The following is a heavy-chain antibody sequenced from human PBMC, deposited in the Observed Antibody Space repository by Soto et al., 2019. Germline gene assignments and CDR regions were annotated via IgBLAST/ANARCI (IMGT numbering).Heavy chain of an antibody. CDR2: INHSGST. CDR1: GGSFSGYY. CDR3: ARGRFQYSSSPPPPYFDY. D-gene: IGHD6-6*01. J-gene: IGHJ4*02. V-gene: IGHV4-34*01. Sequence: KPSETLSLTCAVYGGSFSGYYWSWTRQPPGKGLEWIGEINHSGSTNYNPSLKSRVTISVDTSKNQFSLKLSSVTAADTAVYYCARGRFQYSSSPPPPYFDYWGQGTLVTVSS.